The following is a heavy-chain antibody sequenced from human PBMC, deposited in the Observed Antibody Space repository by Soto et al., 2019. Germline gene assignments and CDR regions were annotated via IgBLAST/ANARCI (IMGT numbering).Heavy chain of an antibody. CDR1: GGSISSGGYY. CDR3: ARGGYYDSSGPYYYYGMDV. CDR2: IYYSGST. J-gene: IGHJ6*02. V-gene: IGHV4-31*03. D-gene: IGHD3-22*01. Sequence: QVQLQESGPGLVKPSQTLSLTCTVSGGSISSGGYYWSWIRQPPGNGLECIGHIYYSGSTYYNPSLTGRVPISVVTSKNQCSLKLSSVTAADTAVYYCARGGYYDSSGPYYYYGMDVWGQGTTVTVAS.